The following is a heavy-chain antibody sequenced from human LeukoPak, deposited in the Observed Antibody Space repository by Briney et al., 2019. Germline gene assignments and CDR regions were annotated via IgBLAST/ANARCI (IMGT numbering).Heavy chain of an antibody. J-gene: IGHJ3*02. V-gene: IGHV4-61*02. CDR1: GGSMSSGRHY. CDR3: AKSNGYGLVDI. D-gene: IGHD3-10*01. CDR2: IYTSGST. Sequence: SETLSLTCTVSGGSMSSGRHYWSWIRQPAGKGLEWIGRIYTSGSTNYNPSLKSRLTISVDTSKNQFSLKLKLSSVTAADTAVYYCAKSNGYGLVDIWGQGTMVTVSS.